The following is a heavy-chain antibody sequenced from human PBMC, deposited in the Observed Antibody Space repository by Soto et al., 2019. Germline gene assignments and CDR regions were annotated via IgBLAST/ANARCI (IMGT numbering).Heavy chain of an antibody. D-gene: IGHD3-10*01. Sequence: SVKVSCKASGGTFRNHVFNWVRQAPGQGLEWMGGIIPIIGTPNYAQKFQGRVTITADASTSTVYLEVSSLRSQGTAVYYCARDLEFRDGNISHLDYWGQGTLVTVS. CDR2: IIPIIGTP. V-gene: IGHV1-69*13. CDR1: GGTFRNHV. J-gene: IGHJ4*02. CDR3: ARDLEFRDGNISHLDY.